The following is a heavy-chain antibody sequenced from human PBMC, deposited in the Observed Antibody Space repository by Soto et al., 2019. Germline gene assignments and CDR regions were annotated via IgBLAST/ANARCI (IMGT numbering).Heavy chain of an antibody. D-gene: IGHD2-8*01. CDR2: ISSNGGST. Sequence: GGSLRLSCAASGFTFSSYAMHWVRQAPGKGLEYVSAISSNGGSTYYADSVKGRFTISRDNSKNTLYLQMGSLRAEDMAVYYCARGGPQGGYCTNGVCSIPPSYFDYWGQGTLVTVS. CDR1: GFTFSSYA. CDR3: ARGGPQGGYCTNGVCSIPPSYFDY. J-gene: IGHJ4*02. V-gene: IGHV3-64*02.